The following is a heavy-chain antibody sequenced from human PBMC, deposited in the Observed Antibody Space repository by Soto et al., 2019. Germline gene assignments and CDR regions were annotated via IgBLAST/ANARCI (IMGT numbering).Heavy chain of an antibody. CDR2: IVVGSGNT. D-gene: IGHD3-9*01. CDR1: GFTFTSSA. V-gene: IGHV1-58*01. CDR3: AADMQATGTATDY. Sequence: SVKFSFKAAGFTFTSSAVQCVRQARGQRLEWIGWIVVGSGNTNYAQKFQERVTITRDMSTSTAYMELSSLRSEDTAVYYCAADMQATGTATDYWGQGTLVTVSS. J-gene: IGHJ4*02.